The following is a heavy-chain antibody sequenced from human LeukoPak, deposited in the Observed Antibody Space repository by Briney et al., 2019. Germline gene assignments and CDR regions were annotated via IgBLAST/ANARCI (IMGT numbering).Heavy chain of an antibody. CDR1: GYTFTDYD. Sequence: ASVRVSCKVSGYTFTDYDISWVRQATGQGLEWMGWMNPSRGNTGYAQKFQGRFTITRNTSISTIYMELRSLRSEDTTVYFCARGRVTMFGPVGWYFDLWGRGTLLTVSS. J-gene: IGHJ2*01. CDR3: ARGRVTMFGPVGWYFDL. D-gene: IGHD3-3*01. V-gene: IGHV1-8*02. CDR2: MNPSRGNT.